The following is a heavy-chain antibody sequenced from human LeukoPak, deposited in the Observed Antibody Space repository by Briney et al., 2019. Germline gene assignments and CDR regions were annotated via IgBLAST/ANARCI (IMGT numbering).Heavy chain of an antibody. V-gene: IGHV1-2*02. D-gene: IGHD3-22*01. J-gene: IGHJ4*02. CDR1: GYTFTGYY. Sequence: ASVKVSCKASGYTFTGYYVHWVRQAPGQGLEWMGWINPNSGGTNYAQTLQGRVTMTRDTSISIVYMELSGLRTDDTAVYYCARVLRYDDSSGYYAYWGQGTLVTVSS. CDR3: ARVLRYDDSSGYYAY. CDR2: INPNSGGT.